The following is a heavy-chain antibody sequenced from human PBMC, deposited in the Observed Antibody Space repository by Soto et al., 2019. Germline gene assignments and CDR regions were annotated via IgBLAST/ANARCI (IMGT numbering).Heavy chain of an antibody. CDR2: IYYSGST. CDR1: GGSISSSSYY. J-gene: IGHJ5*02. CDR3: VIHPQRITIAAT. Sequence: QLQLQESGPGLVKPSETLSLTCTVSGGSISSSSYYWGWLRQPPGKGLEWIGRIYYSGSTYYNPSLKGRLTIYVDTSKNHFSLQLSSVTAADTAVYYCVIHPQRITIAATWGQGTLVTVSS. D-gene: IGHD3-3*01. V-gene: IGHV4-39*01.